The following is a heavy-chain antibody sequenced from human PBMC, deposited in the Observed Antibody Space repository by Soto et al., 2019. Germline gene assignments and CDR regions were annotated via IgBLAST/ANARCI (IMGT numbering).Heavy chain of an antibody. CDR3: ANGVVITWYWFDP. CDR1: GGTFSSYA. J-gene: IGHJ5*02. V-gene: IGHV1-69*13. CDR2: IIPIFGTA. Sequence: SVKVSCKASGGTFSSYAISWVRQAPGQELEWMGGIIPIFGTANYARKFQGRVTITADESTSTAYMELSSLRSEDTAGYYCANGVVITWYWFDPWGQGTLVTVSS. D-gene: IGHD3-3*01.